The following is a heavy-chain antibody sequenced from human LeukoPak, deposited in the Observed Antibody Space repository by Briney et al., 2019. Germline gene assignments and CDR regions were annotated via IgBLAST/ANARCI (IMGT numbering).Heavy chain of an antibody. Sequence: GESLKISCKGSGYSFTSYWLGWVRQMPGKGLEWMGIIYPGDSDTRYSPSFQGQVTISADKSISTAYLQWSSLKASDTAMYYCARAGYSSSWYSSFYYGMDVWGQGTTVTVSS. D-gene: IGHD6-13*01. CDR2: IYPGDSDT. J-gene: IGHJ6*02. V-gene: IGHV5-51*01. CDR1: GYSFTSYW. CDR3: ARAGYSSSWYSSFYYGMDV.